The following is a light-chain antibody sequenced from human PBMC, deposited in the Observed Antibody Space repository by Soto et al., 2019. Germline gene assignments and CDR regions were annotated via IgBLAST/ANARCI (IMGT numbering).Light chain of an antibody. V-gene: IGKV3-15*01. CDR2: GAS. J-gene: IGKJ5*01. CDR1: QSIRTN. Sequence: ELVMTQSPATLSVSQWARATPFCRASQSIRTNLAWFQHKPGQAHRLIIYGASTRATAIPGRFSGSVSGTEFTLTINSMQSDDFAVYFCQQYNSWPTITFCRGTRLEIK. CDR3: QQYNSWPTIT.